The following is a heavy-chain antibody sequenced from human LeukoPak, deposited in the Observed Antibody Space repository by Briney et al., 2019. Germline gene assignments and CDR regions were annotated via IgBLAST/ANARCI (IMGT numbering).Heavy chain of an antibody. CDR3: ARHGYSSSFDAFEI. V-gene: IGHV4-59*08. J-gene: IGHJ3*02. D-gene: IGHD6-13*01. CDR2: IYYSGST. CDR1: GGSISSYY. Sequence: SETLSLTCTVSGGSISSYYWSWIRQPPGKGLEWIGYIYYSGSTTYNPSLKSRVTISVDTSKNQFSLKLSSVTAADTAVYYCARHGYSSSFDAFEIWGQGTMVTVSS.